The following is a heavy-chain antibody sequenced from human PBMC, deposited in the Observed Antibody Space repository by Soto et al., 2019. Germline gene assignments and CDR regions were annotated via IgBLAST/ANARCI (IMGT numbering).Heavy chain of an antibody. CDR2: IYYSGST. CDR3: ARKEVTSTAHDAFDI. V-gene: IGHV4-31*03. D-gene: IGHD5-18*01. CDR1: GGSVSSGGYY. Sequence: SETLSLTCTVSGGSVSSGGYYWSWIRQHPGKGLEWIGYIYYSGSTYYNPSLKSRVTISVDTSKNQFSLKLSSVTAADTAVYYCARKEVTSTAHDAFDIWGQGTMVTVSS. J-gene: IGHJ3*02.